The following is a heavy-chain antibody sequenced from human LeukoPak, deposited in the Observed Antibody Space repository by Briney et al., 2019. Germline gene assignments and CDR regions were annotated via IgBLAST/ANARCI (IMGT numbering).Heavy chain of an antibody. Sequence: GGSLRLSCAASGFTFSSYSMNWVRQAPGEGLEWVSSISSSSSYIYYADSVKGRFTISRDNAKNSLYLQMNSLRAEDTAVYYCARDFGTPYYDSSGYPWPFDYWGQGTLVTVSS. V-gene: IGHV3-21*01. D-gene: IGHD3-22*01. CDR3: ARDFGTPYYDSSGYPWPFDY. CDR1: GFTFSSYS. J-gene: IGHJ4*02. CDR2: ISSSSSYI.